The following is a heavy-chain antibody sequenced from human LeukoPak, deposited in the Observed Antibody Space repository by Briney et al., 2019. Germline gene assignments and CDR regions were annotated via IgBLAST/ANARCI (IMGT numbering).Heavy chain of an antibody. CDR2: INPNSGGT. CDR3: ARGDFCDFWSGYCEDWIDY. CDR1: GYTFTGYY. Sequence: ASVKVSCKASGYTFTGYYMHWVRQAPGQGLEWMGWINPNSGGTNYAQKFQGRVTMTRDTSISTAYMELSRLRSDDTAVYYCARGDFCDFWSGYCEDWIDYWGQGTLVTVSS. J-gene: IGHJ4*02. D-gene: IGHD3-3*01. V-gene: IGHV1-2*02.